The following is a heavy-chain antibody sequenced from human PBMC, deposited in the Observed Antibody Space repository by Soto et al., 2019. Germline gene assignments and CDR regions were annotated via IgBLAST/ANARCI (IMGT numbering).Heavy chain of an antibody. D-gene: IGHD3-22*01. Sequence: ASVKVSCKASGYTFTGYYMHWVRQAPGQGLEWMGWINPNSGGTNYAQKFQGWVTMTRDTSISTAYMELSRLRSDDTAVYYCARDRPTYSSGIPGYYYYGMDVWGQGTTVTVSS. V-gene: IGHV1-2*04. CDR1: GYTFTGYY. J-gene: IGHJ6*02. CDR3: ARDRPTYSSGIPGYYYYGMDV. CDR2: INPNSGGT.